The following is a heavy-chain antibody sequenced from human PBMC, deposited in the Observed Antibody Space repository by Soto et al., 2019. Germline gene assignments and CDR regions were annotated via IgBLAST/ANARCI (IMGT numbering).Heavy chain of an antibody. J-gene: IGHJ4*02. CDR3: AHRQARDGIFDY. CDR2: IYWDDDK. Sequence: SGPTLVNPTQTLTLTCTFSGFSLNTSRVGVGWIRQPPGKALECLALIYWDDDKRYSPSLKSRLTITKDTSKNQVVLTMTNMDPVDTAPYYCAHRQARDGIFDYWGQGTLVTVSS. D-gene: IGHD1-1*01. V-gene: IGHV2-5*02. CDR1: GFSLNTSRVG.